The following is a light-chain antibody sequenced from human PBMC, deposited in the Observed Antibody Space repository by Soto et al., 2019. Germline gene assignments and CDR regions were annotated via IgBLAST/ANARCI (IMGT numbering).Light chain of an antibody. CDR3: QQYNSYSEA. V-gene: IGKV1-5*03. CDR1: QTISSW. Sequence: DIQMNHSPSTLSGSVGDRVTITCRASQTISSWLAWYQQKPGKAPKLLIYKASTLKSGVPSRFSGSGSGTEFTLTISSLQPDDFATYYCQQYNSYSEAFGQGTIVDIK. J-gene: IGKJ1*01. CDR2: KAS.